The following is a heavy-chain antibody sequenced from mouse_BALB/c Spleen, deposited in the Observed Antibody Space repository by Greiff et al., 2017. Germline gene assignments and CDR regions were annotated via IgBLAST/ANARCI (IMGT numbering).Heavy chain of an antibody. CDR2: INPSTGYT. Sequence: VKLMESGAELAKPGASVKMSCKASGYTFTSYWMHWVKQRPGQGLEWIGYINPSTGYTEYNQKFKDKATLTADKSSSTAYMQLSSLTSEDSAVYYCARALLRTMDYWGQGTSVTVSS. J-gene: IGHJ4*01. CDR3: ARALLRTMDY. V-gene: IGHV1-7*01. CDR1: GYTFTSYW. D-gene: IGHD1-1*01.